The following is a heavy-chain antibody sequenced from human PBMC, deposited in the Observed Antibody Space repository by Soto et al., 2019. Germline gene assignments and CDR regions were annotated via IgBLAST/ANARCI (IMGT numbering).Heavy chain of an antibody. Sequence: GGSLRLSCAASGFTFSSYGMHWVRQAPGKGLEWVAVIWYDGSNKYYADSVKGRFTISRDNSKNTLYLQMNSLRAEDTAVYYCASPIEGSSWPMVGYWGQGTLVTVSS. CDR1: GFTFSSYG. J-gene: IGHJ4*02. CDR2: IWYDGSNK. V-gene: IGHV3-33*01. D-gene: IGHD6-13*01. CDR3: ASPIEGSSWPMVGY.